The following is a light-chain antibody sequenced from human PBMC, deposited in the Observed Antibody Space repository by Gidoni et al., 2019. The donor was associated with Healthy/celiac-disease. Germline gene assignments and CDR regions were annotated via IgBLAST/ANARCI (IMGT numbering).Light chain of an antibody. CDR2: DAS. J-gene: IGKJ3*01. Sequence: DIRITHSPSSLSASVGDRVTITCQASQDISNYLNWYQQKPGKAPKLLIYDASNLETGVPSRFSGSGSGTDFTFTISSLQPEDIATYYCQQYDNLPFTFGPGTKVDIK. V-gene: IGKV1-33*01. CDR1: QDISNY. CDR3: QQYDNLPFT.